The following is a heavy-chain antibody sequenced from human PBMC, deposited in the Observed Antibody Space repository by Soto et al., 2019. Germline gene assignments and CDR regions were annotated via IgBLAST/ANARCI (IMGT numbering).Heavy chain of an antibody. CDR2: INHSGNT. D-gene: IGHD1-26*01. CDR1: GKSLSGYY. J-gene: IGHJ4*02. Sequence: ETLSLTCAVYGKSLSGYYWSWIRQPPGKALEWIGEINHSGNTNYNPSLKSRVTISVDTSKNQLFLNLSSVTAADTAMYYCARHHVRGRTIAGAAEFWGQGTLVTVSS. V-gene: IGHV4-34*01. CDR3: ARHHVRGRTIAGAAEF.